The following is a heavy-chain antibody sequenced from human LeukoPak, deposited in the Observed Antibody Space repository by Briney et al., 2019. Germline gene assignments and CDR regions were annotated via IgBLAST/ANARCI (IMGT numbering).Heavy chain of an antibody. CDR1: GFTFSDYA. V-gene: IGHV3-23*01. CDR3: AKDSIQRNGVYDAFDV. D-gene: IGHD2-8*01. Sequence: GGSARLSCAASGFTFSDYAMNWVRQAPGKGLEGVSYISGYGGTTFYADFVKGHFTISRDNSKNLLYLQVHSLRAEDTAVFYCAKDSIQRNGVYDAFDVWGQGTMVTVSS. J-gene: IGHJ3*01. CDR2: ISGYGGTT.